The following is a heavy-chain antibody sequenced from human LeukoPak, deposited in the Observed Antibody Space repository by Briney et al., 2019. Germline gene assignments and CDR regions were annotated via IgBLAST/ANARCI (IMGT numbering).Heavy chain of an antibody. V-gene: IGHV3-23*01. CDR1: GFSLTHFA. J-gene: IGHJ4*02. Sequence: GGSLRLSCAASGFSLTHFAMSWARQAPGKGLEWVSLIIGSSGDTFYADSVKGRFTISRDNSKNRLYLQMNSLRAEDTALYYCAKGAYDYIEMGSFDYWGQGTLVTVSS. D-gene: IGHD5-12*01. CDR2: IIGSSGDT. CDR3: AKGAYDYIEMGSFDY.